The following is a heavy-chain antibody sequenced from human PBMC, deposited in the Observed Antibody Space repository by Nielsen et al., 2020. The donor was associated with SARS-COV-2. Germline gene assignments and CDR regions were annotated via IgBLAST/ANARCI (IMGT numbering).Heavy chain of an antibody. CDR2: ISSSGSTI. V-gene: IGHV3-11*01. D-gene: IGHD1-1*01. CDR1: GFTFSDYY. Sequence: GESLKISCAASGFTFSDYYMSWIRQAPGKGLEWVSYISSSGSTIYYADSVKGRFTISRDNAKHSLYLQMNSLRAEDTAVYYCARGLDGNEWVSDPRWYYGMDVWGQGTTVTVSS. CDR3: ARGLDGNEWVSDPRWYYGMDV. J-gene: IGHJ6*02.